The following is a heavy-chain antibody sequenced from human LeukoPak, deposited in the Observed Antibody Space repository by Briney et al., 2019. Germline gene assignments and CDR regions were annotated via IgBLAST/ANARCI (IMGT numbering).Heavy chain of an antibody. CDR3: AKDYYYDPVDAFDV. D-gene: IGHD3-22*01. Sequence: SGGSLRLSCAASGFTFSTYAMSWVRQAPGKGLEWVSCIGASYGSTYYADSVKGRFTISRDNSKNTLYLQMNSLRPEDTAVYYCAKDYYYDPVDAFDVWGQGTMVSVSS. V-gene: IGHV3-23*01. CDR1: GFTFSTYA. J-gene: IGHJ3*01. CDR2: IGASYGST.